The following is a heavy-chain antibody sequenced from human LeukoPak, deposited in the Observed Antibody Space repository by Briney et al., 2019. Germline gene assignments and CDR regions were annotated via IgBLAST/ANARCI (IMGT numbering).Heavy chain of an antibody. CDR2: ISGSGGST. CDR1: GFTFSSYA. CDR3: AKDGPDTYYDFWSGYYYYYYYYMDV. V-gene: IGHV3-23*01. J-gene: IGHJ6*03. Sequence: GSLRLSCAASGFTFSSYAMSWVRQAPGQGLEWVSAISGSGGSTYYADSVKGRFTISRDNSKNTLYLQMNSLRAEDTAVYYCAKDGPDTYYDFWSGYYYYYYYYMDVWGKGTTVTVSS. D-gene: IGHD3-3*01.